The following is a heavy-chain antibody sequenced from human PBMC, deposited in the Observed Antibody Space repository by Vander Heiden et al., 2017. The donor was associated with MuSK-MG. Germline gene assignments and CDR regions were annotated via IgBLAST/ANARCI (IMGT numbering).Heavy chain of an antibody. J-gene: IGHJ4*02. V-gene: IGHV2-5*02. CDR3: AHSQYYDFWSGYYTGIGFDY. CDR2: IYWDDDK. D-gene: IGHD3-3*01. CDR1: GFSLSTSGVG. Sequence: QITLKESGPTLVKPTQTLTLTCTFSGFSLSTSGVGVGWIRQPPGKALEWLALIYWDDDKRYSPSMKSRLTITKDTSKNQVVLTRTNMDPVETATYYCAHSQYYDFWSGYYTGIGFDYWGQGTLVTVYS.